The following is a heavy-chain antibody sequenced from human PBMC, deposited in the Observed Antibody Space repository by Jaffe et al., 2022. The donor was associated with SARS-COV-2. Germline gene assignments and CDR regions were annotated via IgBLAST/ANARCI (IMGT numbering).Heavy chain of an antibody. CDR2: ISSSSSTI. CDR3: ARWAYEGYCSGGSCYSVDYWYFDL. V-gene: IGHV3-48*02. J-gene: IGHJ2*01. Sequence: EVQLVESGGGLVQPGGSLRLSCAASGFTFSSYSMNWVRQAPGKGLEWVSYISSSSSTIYYADSVKGRFTISRDNAKNSLYLQMNSLRDEDTAVYYCARWAYEGYCSGGSCYSVDYWYFDLWGRGTLVTVSS. CDR1: GFTFSSYS. D-gene: IGHD2-15*01.